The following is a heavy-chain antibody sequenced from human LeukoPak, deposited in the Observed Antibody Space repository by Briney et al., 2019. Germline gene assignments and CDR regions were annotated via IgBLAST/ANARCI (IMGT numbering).Heavy chain of an antibody. D-gene: IGHD1-26*01. CDR2: INPSGGST. V-gene: IGHV1-46*01. CDR1: GYPFSSHG. Sequence: ASVKVSCKASGYPFSSHGITWVRQAPGQGLEWMGIINPSGGSTSYAQKFQGRVTMTRDTSTSTVYMELSSLRSEDTAVYYCARTPGRGTNYGMDVWGQGTTVTVSS. J-gene: IGHJ6*02. CDR3: ARTPGRGTNYGMDV.